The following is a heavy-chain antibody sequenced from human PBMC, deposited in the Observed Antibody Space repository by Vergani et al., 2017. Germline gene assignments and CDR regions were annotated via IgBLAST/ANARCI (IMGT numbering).Heavy chain of an antibody. J-gene: IGHJ4*02. D-gene: IGHD2-2*01. CDR2: ISGSGGST. Sequence: EVQLLESGGGLVQPGGSLRLSCAASGFTFSSYAMSWVRRAPGKGLEWVSAISGSGGSTYYADSVKGRFTISRDNSKNTLYLQMNSLRAEDTAVYYCARDRYCSSTSCLYYFDYWGQGTLVTVSS. CDR3: ARDRYCSSTSCLYYFDY. CDR1: GFTFSSYA. V-gene: IGHV3-23*01.